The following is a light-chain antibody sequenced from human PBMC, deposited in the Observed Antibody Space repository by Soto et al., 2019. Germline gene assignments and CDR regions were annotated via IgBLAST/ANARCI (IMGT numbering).Light chain of an antibody. CDR1: SSNIGAGYD. CDR3: QSYDSSLSGLV. CDR2: GNS. V-gene: IGLV1-40*01. J-gene: IGLJ1*01. Sequence: QLVLTQPPSVSGAPGQRVTISWTGSSSNIGAGYDVHWYQQLPGTAPKLLIYGNSNRPSGVPDRFSGSKSGTSASLAITGLQAEDEADYYCQSYDSSLSGLVFGTGTKVTVL.